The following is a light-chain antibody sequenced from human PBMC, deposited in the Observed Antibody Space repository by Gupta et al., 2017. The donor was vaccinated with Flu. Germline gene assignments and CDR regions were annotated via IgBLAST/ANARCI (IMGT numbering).Light chain of an antibody. V-gene: IGLV1-51*02. CDR1: SSNIVNNY. J-gene: IGLJ3*02. CDR3: GKWDSSLSAWV. Sequence: QSVLTQPPSVSAAPGQKVTISCSGSSSNIVNNYVSWYHQLPGTAPKLLSEEDDKRPSGIPDRLAGYKSGTSATRGITGLQTGDEADDYGGKWDSSLSAWVFGGGTKLTV. CDR2: EDD.